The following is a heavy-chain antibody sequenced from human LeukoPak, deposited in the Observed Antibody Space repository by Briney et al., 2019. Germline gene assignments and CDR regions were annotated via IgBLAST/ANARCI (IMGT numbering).Heavy chain of an antibody. CDR3: ARVYYYDSSGFDRRTYYFDY. CDR2: INHSGST. J-gene: IGHJ4*02. D-gene: IGHD3-22*01. CDR1: GGSFSGYY. Sequence: PSETLSLTCAVYGGSFSGYYWSWIRQPPGKGLEWIGEINHSGSTNHNPSLKSRVTISVDTSKNQFSLKLSSVTAADTAVYYCARVYYYDSSGFDRRTYYFDYWGQGTLVTVSS. V-gene: IGHV4-34*01.